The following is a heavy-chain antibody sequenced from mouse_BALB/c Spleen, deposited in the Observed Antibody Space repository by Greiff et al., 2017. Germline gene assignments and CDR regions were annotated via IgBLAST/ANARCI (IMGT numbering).Heavy chain of an antibody. CDR2: ISSGSSTI. CDR1: GFTFSSFG. CDR3: ARGDAMDY. J-gene: IGHJ4*01. V-gene: IGHV5-17*02. Sequence: EVNVVESGGGLVQPGGSRKLSCAASGFTFSSFGMHWVRQAPEKGLEWVAYISSGSSTIYYADTVKGRFTISRDNPKNTLFLQMTSLRSEDTAMYYCARGDAMDYWGQGTSVTVSS.